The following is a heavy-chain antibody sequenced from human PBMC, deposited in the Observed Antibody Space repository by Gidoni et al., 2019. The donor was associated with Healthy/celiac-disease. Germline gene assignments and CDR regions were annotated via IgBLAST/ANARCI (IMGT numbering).Heavy chain of an antibody. Sequence: QVQLQESGPGLVKPSQTLSLTCTVSGGSISSGASSWSWIRQPPGKGLEWIGYIYYSGSTYYNPSLKSRVSISVDTSKNQFSLNLSSVTAADTAVYYCARGFGDYGSFYYYYYAMDVWGQGTTVTVSS. J-gene: IGHJ6*02. CDR2: IYYSGST. D-gene: IGHD4-17*01. CDR3: ARGFGDYGSFYYYYYAMDV. CDR1: GGSISSGASS. V-gene: IGHV4-30-4*01.